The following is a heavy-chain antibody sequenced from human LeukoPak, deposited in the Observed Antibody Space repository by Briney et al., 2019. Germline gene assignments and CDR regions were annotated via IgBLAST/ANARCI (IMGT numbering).Heavy chain of an antibody. V-gene: IGHV4-4*02. Sequence: SSETLSLTCAVSGGSISSSNWWSWVRQPPGKGLEWIGEIYDSGNTNYNPSLKSRVTISVDKSKNQFSLKLSSVTAADTAVYYCARVTLIVVVAWFDPWGQGTLVTVSS. CDR1: GGSISSSNW. CDR2: IYDSGNT. D-gene: IGHD2-2*01. J-gene: IGHJ5*02. CDR3: ARVTLIVVVAWFDP.